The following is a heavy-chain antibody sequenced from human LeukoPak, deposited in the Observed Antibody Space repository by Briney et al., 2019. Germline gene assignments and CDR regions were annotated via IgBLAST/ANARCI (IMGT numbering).Heavy chain of an antibody. CDR3: ASVHYYGSGSLNSDY. V-gene: IGHV4-30-4*01. CDR2: IYYSGST. J-gene: IGHJ4*02. CDR1: GGSISSGDYY. Sequence: SQTLSLTCTVSGGSISSGDYYWSWIRQPPGKGLEWIGYIYYSGSTYYNPSLKSRVTISVDTSKNQFSLKLSSVTAADTAVYHCASVHYYGSGSLNSDYWGQGTLVTVSS. D-gene: IGHD3-10*01.